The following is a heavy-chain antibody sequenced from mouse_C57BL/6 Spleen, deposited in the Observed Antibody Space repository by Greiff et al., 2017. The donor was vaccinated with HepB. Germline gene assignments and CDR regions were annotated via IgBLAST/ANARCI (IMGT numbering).Heavy chain of an antibody. V-gene: IGHV1-22*01. CDR2: INPNNGGT. J-gene: IGHJ4*01. Sequence: EVQLQQSGPELVKPGASVKMSCKASGYTFTDYNMHWVKQSHGKSLEWIGYINPNNGGTSYNQKFKGKATLTVNKSSSTAYMELRSLTSEDSAVYYCANSVVLWSPMDYWGQGTTVTVSS. D-gene: IGHD1-1*02. CDR3: ANSVVLWSPMDY. CDR1: GYTFTDYN.